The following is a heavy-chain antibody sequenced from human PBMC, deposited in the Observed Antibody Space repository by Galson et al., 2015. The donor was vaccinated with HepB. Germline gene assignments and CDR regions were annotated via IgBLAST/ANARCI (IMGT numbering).Heavy chain of an antibody. D-gene: IGHD3-10*01. CDR3: ARDYYGSGSYPYEAFDI. CDR1: GFRFHYYA. Sequence: SLRLSCAGFGFRFHYYALHWVRQAPGKGLEFVSGISHNGGATKFADFVRDRFTISRDNSKNTMYLQMNSLRAEDTAVYYCARDYYGSGSYPYEAFDIWGQGTMVTVSS. CDR2: ISHNGGAT. V-gene: IGHV3-64*04. J-gene: IGHJ3*02.